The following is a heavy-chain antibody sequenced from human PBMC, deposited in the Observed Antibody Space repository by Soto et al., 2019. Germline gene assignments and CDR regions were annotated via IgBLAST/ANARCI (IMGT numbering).Heavy chain of an antibody. CDR1: GGSISSYY. CDR3: ARSXXXXXXXXXXDPHYYYYGMDV. Sequence: QVQLQESGPGLVKPSETLSLTCTVSGGSISSYYWSWIRQPAGKGLEWIGRIYTSGSTNYNPSLKSRVTMSVDTSKNQFSLKLSSVTAADTAVYYCARSXXXXXXXXXXDPHYYYYGMDVXX. J-gene: IGHJ6*02. V-gene: IGHV4-4*07. CDR2: IYTSGST.